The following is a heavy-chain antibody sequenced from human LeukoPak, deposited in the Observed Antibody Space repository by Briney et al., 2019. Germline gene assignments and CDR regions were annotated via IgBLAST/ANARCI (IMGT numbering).Heavy chain of an antibody. J-gene: IGHJ4*02. CDR3: ARGIIPVDFDY. CDR2: IYYSGST. Sequence: SETLSLTCSVSGDSINTYYWSWIRQPPGKGLEWIGYIYYSGSTTYNPSLKSRTTISVDTSKNQFSLKLSSVTAADTAVYYCARGIIPVDFDYWGQGTLVTVSS. CDR1: GDSINTYY. D-gene: IGHD3-3*01. V-gene: IGHV4-59*01.